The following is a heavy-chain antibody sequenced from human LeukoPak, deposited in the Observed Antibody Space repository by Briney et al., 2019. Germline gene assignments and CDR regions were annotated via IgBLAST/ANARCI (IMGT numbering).Heavy chain of an antibody. Sequence: GGSLRLSCAASGFTFSSYGMHWVRQAPGKGLEWVAFIRYDGSNKYYADSVKGRFTISRDNSKNTLYLQMNSLRAEDTAVYYCAKFIGDYGDYDAFDIWGQGTMVTVSS. J-gene: IGHJ3*02. V-gene: IGHV3-30*02. D-gene: IGHD4-17*01. CDR2: IRYDGSNK. CDR3: AKFIGDYGDYDAFDI. CDR1: GFTFSSYG.